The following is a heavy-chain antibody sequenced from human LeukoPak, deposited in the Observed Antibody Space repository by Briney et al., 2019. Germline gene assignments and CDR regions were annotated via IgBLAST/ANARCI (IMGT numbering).Heavy chain of an antibody. J-gene: IGHJ4*02. Sequence: GGSLRLSCAASGFTVSSNYMSWVRQAPGKGLEWVSVIYSGGSTYYADSVKGRFTISRGNSKNTLYLQMNSLRAEDTAVYYCARDIPRSSGWYGYWGQGTLVTVSS. CDR2: IYSGGST. D-gene: IGHD6-19*01. CDR3: ARDIPRSSGWYGY. CDR1: GFTVSSNY. V-gene: IGHV3-66*02.